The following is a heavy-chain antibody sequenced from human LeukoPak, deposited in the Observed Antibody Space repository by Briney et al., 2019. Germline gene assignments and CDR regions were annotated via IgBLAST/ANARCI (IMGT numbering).Heavy chain of an antibody. V-gene: IGHV3-15*01. Sequence: HGGSLRLSCAASGFTLTDAWVSWVRQPPGKGLEWVGHLKSKTDGGTTDYAAPVKGRFTISRDGSKNTLYLQMNSLKTEDTAVYYCTKFFLGRRDYVWESYRYLAFDIWGHGTMVTVSS. J-gene: IGHJ3*02. CDR2: LKSKTDGGTT. CDR1: GFTLTDAW. D-gene: IGHD3-16*02. CDR3: TKFFLGRRDYVWESYRYLAFDI.